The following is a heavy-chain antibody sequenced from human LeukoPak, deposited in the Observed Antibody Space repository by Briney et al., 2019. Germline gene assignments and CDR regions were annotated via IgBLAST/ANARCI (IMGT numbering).Heavy chain of an antibody. Sequence: SVKVSCKASGGSFISYAISWVREAPGQGLEWMGRIIPILGVANYAQKFQGRVTITADKSTSTAFMELSSLRSEDTAVYYCARDYYYDSSAYSPFDYWGRGTLVTVSS. CDR1: GGSFISYA. CDR3: ARDYYYDSSAYSPFDY. D-gene: IGHD3-22*01. CDR2: IIPILGVA. V-gene: IGHV1-69*04. J-gene: IGHJ4*02.